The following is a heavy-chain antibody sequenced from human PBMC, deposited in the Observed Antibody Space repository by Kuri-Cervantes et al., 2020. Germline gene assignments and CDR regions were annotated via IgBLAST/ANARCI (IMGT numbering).Heavy chain of an antibody. V-gene: IGHV3-13*01. CDR1: GFTFSSYD. CDR2: IGTAGDT. D-gene: IGHD3-3*01. Sequence: GESLKISCAASGFTFSSYDVHWVRQATGNGLEWVSAIGTAGDTYYPASVKGRFTISRENAKNSLYLQMNSLRAGDTAVYYCARSIVSTIFGVVISGHAFDIWGQGTMVTVSS. CDR3: ARSIVSTIFGVVISGHAFDI. J-gene: IGHJ3*02.